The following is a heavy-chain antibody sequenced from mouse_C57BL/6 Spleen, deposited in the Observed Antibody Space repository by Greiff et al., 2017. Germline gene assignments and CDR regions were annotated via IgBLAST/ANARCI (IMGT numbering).Heavy chain of an antibody. CDR3: ASPAAPSSYYGSSCAMDY. CDR2: ISYDGSN. Sequence: EESGPGLVKPSQSLSLTCSVTGYSITSGYYWNWIRQFPGNKLEWMGYISYDGSNNYNPSLKNRISITRDTSKNQFFLKLNSVTTEDTATYYCASPAAPSSYYGSSCAMDYWGQGTSVTVSS. V-gene: IGHV3-6*01. J-gene: IGHJ4*01. CDR1: GYSITSGYY. D-gene: IGHD1-1*01.